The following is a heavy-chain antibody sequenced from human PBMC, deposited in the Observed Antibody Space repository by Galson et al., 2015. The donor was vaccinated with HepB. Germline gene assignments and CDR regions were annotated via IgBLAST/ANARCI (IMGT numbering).Heavy chain of an antibody. CDR3: ARTRRGVRNWFDP. J-gene: IGHJ5*02. Sequence: VKVSCKASGYTFPSYDVNWVRQATGQGLEWMGWMNPNSGNTGYAQKFQGRVTMTRNTSISTAYMELSSLRSEDTAVYYCARTRRGVRNWFDPWGQGTLVTVSS. D-gene: IGHD3-10*01. CDR1: GYTFPSYD. V-gene: IGHV1-8*01. CDR2: MNPNSGNT.